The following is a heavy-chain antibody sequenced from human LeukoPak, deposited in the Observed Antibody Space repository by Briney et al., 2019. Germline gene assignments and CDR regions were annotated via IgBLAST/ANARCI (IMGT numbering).Heavy chain of an antibody. J-gene: IGHJ4*02. V-gene: IGHV3-30-3*02. CDR1: GFRFSGYA. CDR3: AKTGGRGAAWSKGSY. D-gene: IGHD1-26*01. Sequence: GGSLRLSCVASGFRFSGYAIHWVRQAPGKGLEWVALISYNGGRKDYADSVKGRFTIDRDNSKNTVYLQMNSLRPDDTAIYFCAKTGGRGAAWSKGSYWGQGTLVTVSS. CDR2: ISYNGGRK.